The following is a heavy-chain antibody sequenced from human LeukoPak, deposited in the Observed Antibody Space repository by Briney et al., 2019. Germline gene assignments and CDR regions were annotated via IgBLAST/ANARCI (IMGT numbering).Heavy chain of an antibody. CDR2: IIPIFGTA. CDR3: AITGAYSSGWYRRYFDY. CDR1: GGTFRSYA. D-gene: IGHD6-19*01. V-gene: IGHV1-69*13. Sequence: SVKVSCKASGGTFRSYAISWVRQAPGQGLEWMGGIIPIFGTANYAQKFQGRVTITADESTSTAYMELSSLRSEDTAVYYCAITGAYSSGWYRRYFDYWGQGTLVTVSS. J-gene: IGHJ4*02.